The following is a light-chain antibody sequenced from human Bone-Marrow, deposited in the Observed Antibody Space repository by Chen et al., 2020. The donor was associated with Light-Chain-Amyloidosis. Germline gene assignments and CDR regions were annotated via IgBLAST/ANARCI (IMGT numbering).Light chain of an antibody. J-gene: IGKJ3*01. Sequence: EIVMTQSPVTLSVSPGERATLSCRSSQSVNNHLAWYQQKPDQTPRLLIYGASTRAPATPTRISCSGSGTEFTLTISSLKSEDVAVYYCQQYYDWPTFGPGTKVHI. V-gene: IGKV3-15*01. CDR2: GAS. CDR1: QSVNNH. CDR3: QQYYDWPT.